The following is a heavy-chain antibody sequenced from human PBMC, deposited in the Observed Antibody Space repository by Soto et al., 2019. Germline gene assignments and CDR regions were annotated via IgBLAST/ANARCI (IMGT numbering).Heavy chain of an antibody. J-gene: IGHJ4*02. CDR1: GFTFSSYG. Sequence: WGSLRLSCAASGFTFSSYGMNLVRQAPGKGLEWVAVIWYDGSNKDYADSVKGRFTISRDNSKNTLYLQMNGLRVEDTAVYFCARDTNYYASGSGVDYWGQGILVTVSS. CDR2: IWYDGSNK. V-gene: IGHV3-33*01. CDR3: ARDTNYYASGSGVDY. D-gene: IGHD3-10*01.